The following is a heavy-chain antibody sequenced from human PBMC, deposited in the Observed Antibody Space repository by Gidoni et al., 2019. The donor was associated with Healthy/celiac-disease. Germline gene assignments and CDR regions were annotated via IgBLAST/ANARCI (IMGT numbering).Heavy chain of an antibody. CDR2: ISGGGGST. D-gene: IGHD6-19*01. V-gene: IGHV3-23*01. J-gene: IGHJ3*02. Sequence: EVQLLESGGGLVQPGGSLRLSCAASGFTFSSYAMSWVSQAPGKGLEWVSAISGGGGSTYYADSVKGRFTISRDNSKNTLYLQMNSLRAEDTAVYYCAKDSRAVGQPFDIWGQGTMVTVSS. CDR1: GFTFSSYA. CDR3: AKDSRAVGQPFDI.